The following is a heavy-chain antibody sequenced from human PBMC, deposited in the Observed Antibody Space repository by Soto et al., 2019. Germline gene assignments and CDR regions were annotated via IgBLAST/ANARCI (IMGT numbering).Heavy chain of an antibody. D-gene: IGHD4-17*01. CDR3: AREGTDYGDYSGPYGY. CDR1: GGSTSSYY. J-gene: IGHJ4*02. Sequence: SETLSLTCTVSGGSTSSYYWSWIRQPPGKGLEWIGYIYYSGSTNYNPSLKSRVTISVDTSKNQFSLKLSSVTAADTAVYYCAREGTDYGDYSGPYGYWGQGTLVTVSS. V-gene: IGHV4-59*01. CDR2: IYYSGST.